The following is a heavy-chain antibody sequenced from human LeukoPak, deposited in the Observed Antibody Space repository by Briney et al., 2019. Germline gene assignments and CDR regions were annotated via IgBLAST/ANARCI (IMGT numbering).Heavy chain of an antibody. CDR3: ASGCGGDCYSTEYFRH. D-gene: IGHD2-21*01. V-gene: IGHV4-61*02. J-gene: IGHJ1*01. CDR1: GGSISSGSYY. CDR2: IYTSGST. Sequence: PSQTLSLTCTVSGGSISSGSYYWSWIRQPAGKGLEWIGRIYTSGSTNYNPSLKSRVTISVDTSKNQFSLKLSSVTAADTAVYYCASGCGGDCYSTEYFRHWGQGTLVTVSS.